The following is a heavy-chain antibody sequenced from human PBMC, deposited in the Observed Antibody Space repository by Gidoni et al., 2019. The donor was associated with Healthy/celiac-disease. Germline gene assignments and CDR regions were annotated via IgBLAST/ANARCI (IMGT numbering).Heavy chain of an antibody. CDR2: IIPIFGTA. J-gene: IGHJ6*02. CDR1: GGTFSSYA. V-gene: IGHV1-69*06. D-gene: IGHD2-8*01. Sequence: QVQLVQSGAEVTKPGSSVTVSCKASGGTFSSYAISWVRQAPGQGLEWMGGIIPIFGTANYEQKFQGRVTITADKSTSTAYMELSSLRSEDTAVYYCARGRMVYATPYYYYGMDVWGQGTTVTVSS. CDR3: ARGRMVYATPYYYYGMDV.